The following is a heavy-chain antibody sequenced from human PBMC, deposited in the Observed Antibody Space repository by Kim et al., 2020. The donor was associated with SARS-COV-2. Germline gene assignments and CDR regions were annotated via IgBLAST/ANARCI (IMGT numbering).Heavy chain of an antibody. D-gene: IGHD1-26*01. J-gene: IGHJ3*02. V-gene: IGHV3-48*02. Sequence: YADSVKGRFTISRDNAKNSLYLRMNSLRDEDTAVYYCASASGSKGAAFDIWGQGTMVTVSS. CDR3: ASASGSKGAAFDI.